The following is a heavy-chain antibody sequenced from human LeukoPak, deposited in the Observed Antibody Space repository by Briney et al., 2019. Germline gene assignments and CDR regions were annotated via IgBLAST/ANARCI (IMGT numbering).Heavy chain of an antibody. D-gene: IGHD3-10*01. CDR3: ARLLGGGSDAFDI. Sequence: ASVKVSCKASGYTFTRYYMHWVRQAPGQGGGGMGWINPNSGGTNYAQKFQGRVTMTRDTSTSTAYMELSRLRSDDTAVYYCARLLGGGSDAFDIWGQGTMVTVSS. CDR2: INPNSGGT. J-gene: IGHJ3*02. V-gene: IGHV1-2*02. CDR1: GYTFTRYY.